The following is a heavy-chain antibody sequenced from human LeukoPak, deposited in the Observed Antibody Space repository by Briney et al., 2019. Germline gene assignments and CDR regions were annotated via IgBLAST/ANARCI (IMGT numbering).Heavy chain of an antibody. J-gene: IGHJ5*02. D-gene: IGHD3-10*01. CDR2: INPNSGGT. V-gene: IGHV1-2*02. Sequence: GASVKVSCKASGYTFTGYYMHWVRQAPGQGLECMGWINPNSGGTNYAQKFQGRVTMTRDTSISTAYMELSRLRSDDTAVYYCARGVLLWFGGVETWAWTGEDWFDPWGQGTLVTVSS. CDR3: ARGVLLWFGGVETWAWTGEDWFDP. CDR1: GYTFTGYY.